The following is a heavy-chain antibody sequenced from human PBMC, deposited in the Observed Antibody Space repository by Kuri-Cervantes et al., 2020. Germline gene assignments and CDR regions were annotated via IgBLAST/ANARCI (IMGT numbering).Heavy chain of an antibody. CDR3: ARSGGDYSPYYYMDV. Sequence: ASVKVSCKASGYTFTSFGLTWVRLAPGQGLEWMGWISVYNGNTNYAQKLQGRVTMTTDTSTSTAYMELRSLRSDDAAVYYCARSGGDYSPYYYMDVWGKGTTVTVSS. D-gene: IGHD4-11*01. CDR2: ISVYNGNT. CDR1: GYTFTSFG. J-gene: IGHJ6*03. V-gene: IGHV1-18*01.